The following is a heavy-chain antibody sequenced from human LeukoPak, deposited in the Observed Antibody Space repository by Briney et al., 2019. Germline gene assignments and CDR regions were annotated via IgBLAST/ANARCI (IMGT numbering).Heavy chain of an antibody. V-gene: IGHV4-31*11. CDR2: KYYSGSA. D-gene: IGHD2-2*01. CDR1: GVSVSDGRYY. J-gene: IGHJ3*02. Sequence: SETLSLTCDVSGVSVSDGRYYWTWIRQLPGKGLEWIAYKYYSGSAKYNPSLKSRLTISIDTSKNQFSLQLSSVTAADTATYHCATPYCSGISCLDVFNMWGQGTRVTVSS. CDR3: ATPYCSGISCLDVFNM.